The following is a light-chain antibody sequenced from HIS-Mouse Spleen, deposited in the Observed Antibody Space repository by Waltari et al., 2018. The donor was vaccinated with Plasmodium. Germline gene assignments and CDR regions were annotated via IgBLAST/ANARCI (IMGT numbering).Light chain of an antibody. CDR2: KDS. CDR1: VLEKKE. CDR3: YSAADNNLV. V-gene: IGLV3-27*01. Sequence: SYELTQPSSVSVSPGQTARITCSGDVLEKKEARWFQHKTGPAPVLVIYKDSERPSGIPERFSGSSSGTTVTLTISGAQVEDEADYYCYSAADNNLVFGGGTKLTVL. J-gene: IGLJ3*02.